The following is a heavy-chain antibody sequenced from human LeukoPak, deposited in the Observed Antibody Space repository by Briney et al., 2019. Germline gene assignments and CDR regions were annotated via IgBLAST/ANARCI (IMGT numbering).Heavy chain of an antibody. CDR1: GGSLSSYY. V-gene: IGHV4-4*09. J-gene: IGHJ5*02. Sequence: SETLSLTCTVSGGSLSSYYWSWIRQPPGKGLEGIGYIYTSGSTNYNPSLKSRVTISVDTSKNQFSLKLSSVTAADTAVYYCARLHIVVVTATERHNWFDPWGQGTLVTVSS. CDR3: ARLHIVVVTATERHNWFDP. D-gene: IGHD2-21*02. CDR2: IYTSGST.